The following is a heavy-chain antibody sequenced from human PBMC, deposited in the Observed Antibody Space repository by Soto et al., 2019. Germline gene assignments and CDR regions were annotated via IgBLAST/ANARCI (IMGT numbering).Heavy chain of an antibody. CDR3: ASHYDSSGDYYRGLDY. CDR1: GGTFSSYA. Sequence: QVQLVQSGAEVKKPGSSVKVSCKASGGTFSSYAISWVRQAPGQGLEWMGGIIPIFGTAAYGQKFQGRVTITEDESTSTAYMELSSLRSEDTAVYYCASHYDSSGDYYRGLDYWGQGTLVTVSS. D-gene: IGHD3-22*01. V-gene: IGHV1-69*12. CDR2: IIPIFGTA. J-gene: IGHJ4*02.